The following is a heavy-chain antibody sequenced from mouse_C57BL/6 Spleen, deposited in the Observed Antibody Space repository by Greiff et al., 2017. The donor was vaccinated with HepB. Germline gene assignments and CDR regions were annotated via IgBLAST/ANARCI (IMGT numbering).Heavy chain of an antibody. J-gene: IGHJ3*01. D-gene: IGHD2-4*01. Sequence: QVQLQQSGAELARPGASVKLSCKASGYTFTSYGISWVKQRTGQGLEWIGEIYPRSGNTYYNEKFKGKATLTADKSSSTAYMELRSLTSEDSAVYFCARGIYYDYDEEVFWAYWGQGTLVTVSA. CDR2: IYPRSGNT. V-gene: IGHV1-81*01. CDR3: ARGIYYDYDEEVFWAY. CDR1: GYTFTSYG.